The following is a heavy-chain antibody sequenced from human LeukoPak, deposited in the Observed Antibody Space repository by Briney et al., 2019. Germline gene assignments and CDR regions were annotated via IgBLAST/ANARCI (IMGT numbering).Heavy chain of an antibody. CDR3: ARYSSSWNAFDI. J-gene: IGHJ3*02. V-gene: IGHV4-4*02. CDR1: GGSISSSNW. D-gene: IGHD6-13*01. CDR2: IYHSGST. Sequence: SETLSPTCAVSGGSISSSNWWSWVRQPPGKGLEWIGEIYHSGSTNYNPSLKSRVTISVDKYKNQFSLKLSSVTAADTAVYYCARYSSSWNAFDIWGQGTMVTVSS.